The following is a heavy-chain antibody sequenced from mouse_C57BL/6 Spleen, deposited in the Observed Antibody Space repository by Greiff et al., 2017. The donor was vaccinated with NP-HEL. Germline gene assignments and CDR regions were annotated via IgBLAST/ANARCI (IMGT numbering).Heavy chain of an antibody. CDR3: ASPYYGITTTFAY. D-gene: IGHD2-10*01. Sequence: VKLQQPGAELVKPGASVKLSCKASGYTFTSYWMHWVKQRPGQGLEWIGMIHPNSGSTNYNEKFKSKATLTVDKSSSTAYLQLSSLTSEDSAVYYCASPYYGITTTFAYWGQGTLVTVSA. V-gene: IGHV1-64*01. CDR2: IHPNSGST. CDR1: GYTFTSYW. J-gene: IGHJ3*01.